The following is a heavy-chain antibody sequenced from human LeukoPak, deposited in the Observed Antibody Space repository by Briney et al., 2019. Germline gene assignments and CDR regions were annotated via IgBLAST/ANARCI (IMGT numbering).Heavy chain of an antibody. D-gene: IGHD6-13*01. Sequence: PSETLSLTCTVSGGSISSSSYYWGWIRQPPGKGLEWIGSIYYSGSTYYNPSLKSRVTIYVDTSKNQFSLKLSSVTAADTAVYYCARHVRSWQQLVLEVADWYFDLWGRGTLVTVSS. V-gene: IGHV4-39*01. CDR3: ARHVRSWQQLVLEVADWYFDL. J-gene: IGHJ2*01. CDR2: IYYSGST. CDR1: GGSISSSSYY.